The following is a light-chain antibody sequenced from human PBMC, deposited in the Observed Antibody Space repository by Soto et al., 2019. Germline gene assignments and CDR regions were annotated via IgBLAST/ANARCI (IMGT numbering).Light chain of an antibody. CDR3: LQYSSYPWT. J-gene: IGKJ1*01. CDR2: DAS. CDR1: QDVRDD. Sequence: DIQMTQSPSSLSASVGDRVTITCRASQDVRDDLGWYQQKPGKAPERLIYDASTLHRGVPSRFSGSGSGPEFTLNISSLQPEDFATYYCLQYSSYPWTFGQGTNVEIK. V-gene: IGKV1-17*01.